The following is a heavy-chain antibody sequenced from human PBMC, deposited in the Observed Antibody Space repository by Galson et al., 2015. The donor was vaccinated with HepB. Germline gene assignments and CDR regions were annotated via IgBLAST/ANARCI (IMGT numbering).Heavy chain of an antibody. Sequence: SVKVSCKASGYTFTSYAMHWVRQAPGQRLEWMGWINAGNGNTKYSQKFQGRVTITRDTSASTAYMELSSLRSEDTAVYYCARDYEDITGTPGSFDIWGQGTMVTVSS. CDR1: GYTFTSYA. D-gene: IGHD1-20*01. CDR2: INAGNGNT. CDR3: ARDYEDITGTPGSFDI. V-gene: IGHV1-3*01. J-gene: IGHJ3*02.